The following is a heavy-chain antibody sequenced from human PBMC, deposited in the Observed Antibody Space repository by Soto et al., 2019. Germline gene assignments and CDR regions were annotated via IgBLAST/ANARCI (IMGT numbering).Heavy chain of an antibody. J-gene: IGHJ5*02. D-gene: IGHD3-10*01. CDR2: IYYTGST. V-gene: IGHV4-61*08. CDR1: GGSVSSGGYY. Sequence: SETLSLTCTVSGGSVSSGGYYWSWIRQPPGKGLEWIGHIYYTGSTTYNPFLRSRVAMSVDPSKNQFSLKLSSVTAADTAVYYCARSVTPWGQGTLVTVSS. CDR3: ARSVTP.